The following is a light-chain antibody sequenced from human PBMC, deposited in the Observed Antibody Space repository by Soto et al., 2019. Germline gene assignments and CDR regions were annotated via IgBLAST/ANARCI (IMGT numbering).Light chain of an antibody. CDR1: ESVDSY. J-gene: IGKJ2*02. CDR2: DAF. V-gene: IGKV3-11*01. Sequence: VLTQSPDVLSLSPGQTATLSCRASESVDSYVAWYQQKVGQAPRLLLYDAFTRATGVAARFSGSGSATDFTLTISSLEPEDFAVYYCQQRARWPSTFGPGTKVEIK. CDR3: QQRARWPST.